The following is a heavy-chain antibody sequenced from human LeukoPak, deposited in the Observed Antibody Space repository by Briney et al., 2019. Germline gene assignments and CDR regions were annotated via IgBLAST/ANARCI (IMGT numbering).Heavy chain of an antibody. V-gene: IGHV4-59*01. J-gene: IGHJ4*02. CDR1: GGSISIYY. CDR2: IYYSGST. CDR3: AREGAARPRGYFDY. D-gene: IGHD6-6*01. Sequence: SDTLSLTCTVSGGSISIYYWSCIRQPPGKGLEWIGYIYYSGSTNYNPSLKSRVTISVDTSKNQFSLKLSSVTAADTAVYYCAREGAARPRGYFDYWGQGTLVTVSS.